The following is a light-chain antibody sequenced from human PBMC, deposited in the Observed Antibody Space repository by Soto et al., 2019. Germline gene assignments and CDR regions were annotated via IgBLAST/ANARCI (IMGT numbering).Light chain of an antibody. CDR2: TVS. CDR1: QSLFDSDDGNTY. Sequence: EIAVSQTNISLPVPHGEPASIXXGSXQSLFDSDDGNTYLDWYLQKPGQSPQXXIYTVSYRASGGPDRFSGSGSGTDFTLQSSMFEAEDVRRYCCMVSVFFPISFAGGTNV. CDR3: MVSVFFPIS. V-gene: IGKV2-40*01. J-gene: IGKJ4*01.